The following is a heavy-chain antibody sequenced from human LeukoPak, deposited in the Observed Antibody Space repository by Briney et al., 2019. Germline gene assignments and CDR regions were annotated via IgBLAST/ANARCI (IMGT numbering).Heavy chain of an antibody. CDR3: ARDRSSSYTRDWFDP. Sequence: KTSQTLSLTCTVSGGSISSGSYYWSWIRQPAGKGLEWIGRIYTSGSTNYNPSLKSRVTMSIDTSKNQFSLKLKSVTAADTAVYYCARDRSSSYTRDWFDPWGQGALVTVSS. J-gene: IGHJ5*02. V-gene: IGHV4-61*02. CDR2: IYTSGST. CDR1: GGSISSGSYY. D-gene: IGHD6-13*01.